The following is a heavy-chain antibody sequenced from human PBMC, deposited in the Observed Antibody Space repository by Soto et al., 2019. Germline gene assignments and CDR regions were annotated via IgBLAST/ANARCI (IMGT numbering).Heavy chain of an antibody. CDR2: ISWNSGSI. CDR1: GFTFDDYA. D-gene: IGHD3-16*01. J-gene: IGHJ4*02. Sequence: GGSLRLSCAASGFTFDDYAMHWVRQAPGKGLEWVSGISWNSGSIGYADSVKGRFTISRDNAKNSLYLQMNSLRAEDTALYYCAKDKELEITFELDWGQGTLVTVSS. V-gene: IGHV3-9*01. CDR3: AKDKELEITFELD.